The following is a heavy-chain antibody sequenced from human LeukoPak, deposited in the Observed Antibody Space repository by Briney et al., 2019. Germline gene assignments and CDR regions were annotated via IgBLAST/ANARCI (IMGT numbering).Heavy chain of an antibody. J-gene: IGHJ6*03. CDR1: GFTFTTYW. V-gene: IGHV3-7*01. CDR2: IKQDGNEK. D-gene: IGHD3-10*01. CDR3: ARDSYGSGSYYNELSYYMDV. Sequence: GGSLGLSCAASGFTFTTYWRSWVRKAQGKGLEWVANIKQDGNEKYYVDSVKGRFATSRDNAKNSLYLQMNSLRAEDTAVYYCARDSYGSGSYYNELSYYMDVWGKGTTVTVSS.